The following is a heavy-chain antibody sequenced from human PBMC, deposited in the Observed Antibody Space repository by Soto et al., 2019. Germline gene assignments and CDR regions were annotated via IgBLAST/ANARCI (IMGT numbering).Heavy chain of an antibody. D-gene: IGHD3-22*01. Sequence: ASVKVSCKASGYTFTSYAMHWVRQAPGQRLEWMGWINAGNGNTKYSQKFQGRVTITRDTSASTAYMELSSLRSEDTAVYYCARTRPPSRYYYDSSGYPQYWGQG. CDR3: ARTRPPSRYYYDSSGYPQY. J-gene: IGHJ4*02. CDR1: GYTFTSYA. V-gene: IGHV1-3*01. CDR2: INAGNGNT.